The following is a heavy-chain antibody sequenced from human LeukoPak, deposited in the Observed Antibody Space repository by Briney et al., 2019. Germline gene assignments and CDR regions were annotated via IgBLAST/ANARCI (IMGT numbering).Heavy chain of an antibody. D-gene: IGHD2-2*02. J-gene: IGHJ4*02. CDR1: GFTFSSHG. Sequence: GGSLRLSCAASGFTFSSHGMAWVRQAPGKGLEWVSGISGSGSDTFYADSVKGHFTISRDNSKNTLYLQMNSLRAEDTAVYYCAREQIIVAAIYFDYWGQGTLVTVSS. V-gene: IGHV3-23*01. CDR3: AREQIIVAAIYFDY. CDR2: ISGSGSDT.